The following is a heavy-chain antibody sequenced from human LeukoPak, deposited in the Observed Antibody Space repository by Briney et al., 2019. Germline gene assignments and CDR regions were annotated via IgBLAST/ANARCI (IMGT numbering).Heavy chain of an antibody. J-gene: IGHJ4*02. D-gene: IGHD3-10*01. CDR1: GFSISSHW. CDR2: LKEDVSAR. V-gene: IGHV3-7*01. CDR3: ARGPPYGSRSDFLDY. Sequence: PGGSLRLSCVASGFSISSHWMSWVRQAPGKGLEWVASLKEDVSARNLVDSVKGRFTISTDNAKNSLNLQMNSLRVEDTAVYYCARGPPYGSRSDFLDYWGLGTLVIVSS.